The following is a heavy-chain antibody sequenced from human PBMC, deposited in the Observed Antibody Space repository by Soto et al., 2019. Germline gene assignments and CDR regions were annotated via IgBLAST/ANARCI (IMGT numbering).Heavy chain of an antibody. CDR3: ARDRSAVTIDWFDP. CDR1: GYSFTSYG. CDR2: ISANNGNT. Sequence: QVQLVQSGAEVKKPGASVKVSCKASGYSFTSYGISWVRQAPGQGLEWMGWISANNGNTNYAQKLQGRVTMTTDTSTSTGYMELRSLRSDDTAVYYCARDRSAVTIDWFDPWGHGTLVTVAS. D-gene: IGHD4-17*01. J-gene: IGHJ5*02. V-gene: IGHV1-18*01.